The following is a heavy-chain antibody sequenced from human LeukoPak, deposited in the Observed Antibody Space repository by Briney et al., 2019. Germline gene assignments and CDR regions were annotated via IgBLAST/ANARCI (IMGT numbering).Heavy chain of an antibody. D-gene: IGHD4/OR15-4a*01. Sequence: GGSLRHSCAASGFTFSSYSMNWVRQAPGKGLEWVSSISSSSSYIYYADSVKGRFTISRDNAKNSLYLQMNSLRAEDTAVYYCARVPRLWWSDDAFDIWGQGTMVTVSS. CDR1: GFTFSSYS. V-gene: IGHV3-21*01. J-gene: IGHJ3*02. CDR2: ISSSSSYI. CDR3: ARVPRLWWSDDAFDI.